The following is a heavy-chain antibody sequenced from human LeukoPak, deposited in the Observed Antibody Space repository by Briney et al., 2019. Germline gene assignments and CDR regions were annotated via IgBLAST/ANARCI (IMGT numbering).Heavy chain of an antibody. CDR1: GGSISSGSYY. CDR3: ARIIMGGEYCGGDCYSSYYFDY. V-gene: IGHV4-61*02. Sequence: PSQTLSLTCTVSGGSISSGSYYWSWIRRPAGKGLEWIGRIYTSGSTNYNPSLKSRVTISVDTSKNQFSLKLSSVTAADTAVYYCARIIMGGEYCGGDCYSSYYFDYWGQGTLVAVSS. CDR2: IYTSGST. D-gene: IGHD2-21*01. J-gene: IGHJ4*02.